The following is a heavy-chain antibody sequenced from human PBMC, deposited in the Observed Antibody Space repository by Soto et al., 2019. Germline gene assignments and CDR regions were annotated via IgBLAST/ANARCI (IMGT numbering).Heavy chain of an antibody. CDR1: GYTFTCYY. Sequence: ASVKVSCKASGYTFTCYYMHWVRQAPGQGVEWMGWINPNSGGTNYAQKFQGWVTMTRDRSISTAYMELSRLRSDDTAVYYCARHELEEVAGSGYYYYGMDVWGQGTTVTVSS. CDR3: ARHELEEVAGSGYYYYGMDV. D-gene: IGHD6-19*01. J-gene: IGHJ6*02. V-gene: IGHV1-2*04. CDR2: INPNSGGT.